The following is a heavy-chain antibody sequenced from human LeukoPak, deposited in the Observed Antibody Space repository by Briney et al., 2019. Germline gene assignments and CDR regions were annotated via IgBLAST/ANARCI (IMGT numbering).Heavy chain of an antibody. D-gene: IGHD6-25*01. CDR2: ISYDGSNK. V-gene: IGHV3-30*18. CDR1: GFTFSSYG. Sequence: PGGSLRLSCAASGFTFSSYGMHWVRQAPGKGLEWVAVISYDGSNKYYADSVKGRFTISRDNSKNTLYLQMNSLRAEDTAVYYCAKDRAAGLYAFDIWGQGTMVTVSS. J-gene: IGHJ3*02. CDR3: AKDRAAGLYAFDI.